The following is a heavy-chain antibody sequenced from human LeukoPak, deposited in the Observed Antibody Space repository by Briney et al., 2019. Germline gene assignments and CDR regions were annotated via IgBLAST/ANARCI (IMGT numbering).Heavy chain of an antibody. D-gene: IGHD4-17*01. V-gene: IGHV3-23*01. CDR1: GFTFSSYA. J-gene: IGHJ4*02. Sequence: GGSLRLSCAASGFTFSSYAMSWVRQAPGKGLEWVSAISGSGGSTYYADSVKGRFTISRGNSKNTLYLQMNSLRAEDTAVYYCAKGTHYGDYVFDYWGQGTLVTVSS. CDR2: ISGSGGST. CDR3: AKGTHYGDYVFDY.